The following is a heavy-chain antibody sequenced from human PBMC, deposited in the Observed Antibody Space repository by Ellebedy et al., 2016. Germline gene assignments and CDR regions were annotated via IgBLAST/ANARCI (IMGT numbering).Heavy chain of an antibody. D-gene: IGHD6-6*01. Sequence: GGSLRLSCAASGFTFSSYWMSWVRQAPGKGLEWVANIKQDGSENYYVDSVKGRFTFARDNAKNSLYLQMNSLRVEDTAVYYCARIAYSNWSPFDYWGQGSLVTVSS. CDR1: GFTFSSYW. V-gene: IGHV3-7*01. CDR2: IKQDGSEN. J-gene: IGHJ4*02. CDR3: ARIAYSNWSPFDY.